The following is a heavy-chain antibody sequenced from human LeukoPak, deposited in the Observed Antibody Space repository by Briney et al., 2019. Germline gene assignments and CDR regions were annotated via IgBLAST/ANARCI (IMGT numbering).Heavy chain of an antibody. D-gene: IGHD6-13*01. J-gene: IGHJ6*02. V-gene: IGHV1-2*02. CDR2: INPNSGGT. Sequence: ASVKVSCKASGYTFTGYYMHWARQAPGQGLEWMGWINPNSGGTNYAQKFQGRVTMTRDTSISTAYMELSRLRSDDTAVYYCARDGIAAAGRTPYYYYGMDVWGQGTTVTVSS. CDR1: GYTFTGYY. CDR3: ARDGIAAAGRTPYYYYGMDV.